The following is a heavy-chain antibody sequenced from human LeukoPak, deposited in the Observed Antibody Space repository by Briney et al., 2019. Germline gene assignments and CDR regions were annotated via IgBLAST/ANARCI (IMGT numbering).Heavy chain of an antibody. CDR1: GFTFTIYL. D-gene: IGHD3-22*01. Sequence: GRSLRLSCAASGFTFTIYLMSWVRQAPGKGLEWVANIKQDGSEKYYVDSVKGRFTISRDNAKNSLYLQMNSLRAEDTAVYYCARDYYDSSGYYYFDYWGQRTLVTVSS. J-gene: IGHJ4*02. V-gene: IGHV3-7*01. CDR3: ARDYYDSSGYYYFDY. CDR2: IKQDGSEK.